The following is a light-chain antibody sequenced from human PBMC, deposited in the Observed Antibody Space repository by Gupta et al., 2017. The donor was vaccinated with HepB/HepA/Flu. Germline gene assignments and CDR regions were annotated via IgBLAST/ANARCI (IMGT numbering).Light chain of an antibody. Sequence: SSELTQPPSVSVSPGQTARITCSGDALSIQYAYWYQQKPGQAPLLIIFKDSERPSGIPERFAGSSSGTIVTLTISGVQAEDEADYDGQSKASSATYVIFGGGTELTV. J-gene: IGLJ2*01. CDR2: KDS. CDR3: QSKASSATYVI. CDR1: ALSIQY. V-gene: IGLV3-25*03.